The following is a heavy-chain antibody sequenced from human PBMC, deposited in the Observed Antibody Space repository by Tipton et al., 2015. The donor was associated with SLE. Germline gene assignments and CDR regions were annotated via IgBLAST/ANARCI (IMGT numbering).Heavy chain of an antibody. CDR3: ARGVAERLGLDF. CDR1: GGSINSHY. V-gene: IGHV4-59*11. D-gene: IGHD6-19*01. Sequence: TLSLTCTVSGGSINSHYWNWIRQPPGKGLEWIGYIYQSGSTNYNPSLKSRVTMSVDTSKNQFSLKLTSVTAADTALYFCARGVAERLGLDFWGQGSLVTVSS. J-gene: IGHJ4*02. CDR2: IYQSGST.